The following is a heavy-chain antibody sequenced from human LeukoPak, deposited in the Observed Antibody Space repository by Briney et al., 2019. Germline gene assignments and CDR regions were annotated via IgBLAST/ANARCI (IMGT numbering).Heavy chain of an antibody. CDR2: ISYDGSNK. V-gene: IGHV3-30-3*01. J-gene: IGHJ5*02. CDR3: ARVALGSYNWFDP. CDR1: GFTFSSYA. Sequence: GGSLRLSCAASGFTFSSYAMHWVRQAPGKGLEWVAVISYDGSNKYYADSVKGRFTISRDNSKNTLYLQMNSLRAEDTAVYYCARVALGSYNWFDPWGQGTLVTVSS. D-gene: IGHD3-10*01.